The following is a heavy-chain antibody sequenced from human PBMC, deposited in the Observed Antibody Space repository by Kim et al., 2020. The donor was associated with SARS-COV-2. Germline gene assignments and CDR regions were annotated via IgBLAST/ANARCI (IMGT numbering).Heavy chain of an antibody. D-gene: IGHD3-10*01. J-gene: IGHJ4*02. CDR3: ARVLRWDMVRGVGIDY. CDR2: IWYDGSNK. V-gene: IGHV3-33*01. Sequence: GGSLRLSCAASGFTFSSYGMHWVRQAPGKGLEWVAVIWYDGSNKYYADSVKGRFTISRDNSKNTLYLQMNSLRAEDTAVYYCARVLRWDMVRGVGIDYWGQGTLVTVSS. CDR1: GFTFSSYG.